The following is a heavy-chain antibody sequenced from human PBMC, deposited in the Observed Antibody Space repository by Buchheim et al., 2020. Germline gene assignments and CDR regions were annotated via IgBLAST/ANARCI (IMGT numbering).Heavy chain of an antibody. CDR3: AITTIFGVVTQYYYGMDV. V-gene: IGHV4-59*08. Sequence: QVQLQESGPGLVKPSETLSLTCTVSGGSISSYYWSWIRQPPGKGLEWIGYIYYSGSTNYNPSLKSRVTISVDTSKNQFSLKLSSVTAADTAVYYCAITTIFGVVTQYYYGMDVWGQGTT. CDR2: IYYSGST. CDR1: GGSISSYY. J-gene: IGHJ6*02. D-gene: IGHD3-3*01.